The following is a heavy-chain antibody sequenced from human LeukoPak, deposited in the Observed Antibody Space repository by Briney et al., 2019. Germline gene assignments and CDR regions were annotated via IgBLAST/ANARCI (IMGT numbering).Heavy chain of an antibody. CDR1: GGSISSYY. Sequence: SETLSLTCTVSGGSISSYYWSWIRQPAGKGLEWIGRIYTSGSTNYNPSLKSRVTTSVDTSKNQFSLKLSSVTAADTAVYYCARERWYYYDSSGYHDYWGQGTLVTVSS. V-gene: IGHV4-4*07. D-gene: IGHD3-22*01. CDR3: ARERWYYYDSSGYHDY. CDR2: IYTSGST. J-gene: IGHJ4*02.